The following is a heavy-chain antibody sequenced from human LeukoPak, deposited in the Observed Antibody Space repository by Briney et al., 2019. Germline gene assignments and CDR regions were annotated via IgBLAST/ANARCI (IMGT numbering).Heavy chain of an antibody. D-gene: IGHD6-6*01. J-gene: IGHJ4*02. CDR2: IYYSGST. CDR1: GASISSYY. CDR3: ARGRHAIAARPVDY. Sequence: SETLSLTCTVSGASISSYYWSWLRQPPGKGLEWIGYIYYSGSTNYNPSLKSRVTISVDTSKNQFSLKLSSVTAADTAVYYCARGRHAIAARPVDYWGQGTLVTVSS. V-gene: IGHV4-59*12.